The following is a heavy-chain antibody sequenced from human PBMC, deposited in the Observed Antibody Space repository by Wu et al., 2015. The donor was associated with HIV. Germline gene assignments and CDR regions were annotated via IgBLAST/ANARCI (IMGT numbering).Heavy chain of an antibody. Sequence: QVQLVQSGAEVKKPGASVKVSCKASGYTFTSYEIHWVRQATGQGLEWMGWMNPNTGNTGYEQNFQGRVTMTRNTSINTAYMELSSLRSEDTAVYYCARIPTPKHITMIAVPYPLDYWGQGTLVTVSS. CDR1: GYTFTSYE. V-gene: IGHV1-8*01. CDR3: ARIPTPKHITMIAVPYPLDY. D-gene: IGHD3-22*01. CDR2: MNPNTGNT. J-gene: IGHJ4*02.